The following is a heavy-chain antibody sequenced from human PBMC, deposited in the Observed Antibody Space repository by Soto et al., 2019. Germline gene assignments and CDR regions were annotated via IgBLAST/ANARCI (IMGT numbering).Heavy chain of an antibody. D-gene: IGHD6-25*01. V-gene: IGHV1-69*06. Sequence: QVPLVQSGAEVRKPGSSVKVSCKASGVTYNTFAVIWVRQAPGQGLEWMGGIIPVLGPAFYAQKFQGRVTITADKSTSTAYLELTSLRSEDTAVYYCVRAAKRYFDYWGQGTLVTVSS. CDR2: IIPVLGPA. CDR1: GVTYNTFA. J-gene: IGHJ4*02. CDR3: VRAAKRYFDY.